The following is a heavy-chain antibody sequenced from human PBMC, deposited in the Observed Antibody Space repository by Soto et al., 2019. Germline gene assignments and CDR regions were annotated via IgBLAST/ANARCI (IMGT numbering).Heavy chain of an antibody. V-gene: IGHV4-34*01. J-gene: IGHJ3*02. Sequence: QVQLQQWGAGLLKPSETLSLTCQIYGGSFSGYYWSWIRQPPGNGLEWIGEIHQSGDTNYNPSLKSRVTISMDTSKNPFSLKLTSVTAADTAEYYCATVVVVASNLRDDAFDIWGQGTMVTVSS. D-gene: IGHD2-15*01. CDR3: ATVVVVASNLRDDAFDI. CDR1: GGSFSGYY. CDR2: IHQSGDT.